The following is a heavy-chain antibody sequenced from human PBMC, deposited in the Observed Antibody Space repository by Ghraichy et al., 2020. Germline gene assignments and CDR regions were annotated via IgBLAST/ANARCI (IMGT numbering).Heavy chain of an antibody. CDR2: ISSSGDTI. D-gene: IGHD6-19*01. V-gene: IGHV3-11*01. Sequence: LNISCEASGFTFSDYYINWIRQAPGKGLEWVSYISSSGDTIDYADSVKGRFTISRDNAKNSLFLQMSSLRADDTAVYYCAVIGVAAVQYYDLDVWGHGTTVTVSS. CDR3: AVIGVAAVQYYDLDV. CDR1: GFTFSDYY. J-gene: IGHJ6*02.